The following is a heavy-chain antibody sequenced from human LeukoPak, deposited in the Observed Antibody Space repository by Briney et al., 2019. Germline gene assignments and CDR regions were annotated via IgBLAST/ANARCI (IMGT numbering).Heavy chain of an antibody. CDR2: IYYSGST. J-gene: IGHJ4*02. D-gene: IGHD6-19*01. Sequence: SETLSLTCTVSGGSINSYYWSWIRQPPGKGLEWIGYIYYSGSTNYNPSLKSRVTISVDTSKNQFSLKLSSVTAADTAVYYCARSVAVAALRGFDYWGQGTLVTVSS. CDR3: ARSVAVAALRGFDY. CDR1: GGSINSYY. V-gene: IGHV4-59*08.